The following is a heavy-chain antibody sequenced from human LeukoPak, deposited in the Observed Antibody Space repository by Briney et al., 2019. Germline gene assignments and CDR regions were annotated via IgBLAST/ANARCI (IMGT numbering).Heavy chain of an antibody. V-gene: IGHV4-61*02. CDR1: GGSIGSGSYY. D-gene: IGHD3-9*01. Sequence: SETLSLTCTVSGGSIGSGSYYGSWIRQPAGKGLEWIGRIYTSGSTNYNPSLKSRVTISVDTSKNQFSLKLSSVTAADTAVYYCARVYVRGLRYLGGTWYFDLWGRGTLVTVSS. J-gene: IGHJ2*01. CDR2: IYTSGST. CDR3: ARVYVRGLRYLGGTWYFDL.